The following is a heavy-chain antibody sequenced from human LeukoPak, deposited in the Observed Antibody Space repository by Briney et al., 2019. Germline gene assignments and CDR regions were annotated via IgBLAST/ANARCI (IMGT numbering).Heavy chain of an antibody. CDR2: ISSSSSYI. CDR1: GFTFSSYS. V-gene: IGHV3-21*01. J-gene: IGHJ4*02. Sequence: GGSLRLSCAASGFTFSSYSMNWVRQAPGKGLEWVSSISSSSSYIYYADSVKGRFTISRDNAKNSLYLQMNSLRAEDTAVYYCATRVLRYFDWLSYDYWGQGTLVTVSS. CDR3: ATRVLRYFDWLSYDY. D-gene: IGHD3-9*01.